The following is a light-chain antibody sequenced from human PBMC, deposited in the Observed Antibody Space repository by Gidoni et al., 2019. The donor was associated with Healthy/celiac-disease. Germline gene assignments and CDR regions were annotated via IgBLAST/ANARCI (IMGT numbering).Light chain of an antibody. J-gene: IGKJ4*01. V-gene: IGKV4-1*01. CDR3: QQYYSTPLT. CDR2: WAS. CDR1: QSVLYSSNNKNY. Sequence: IVMHQSPDSLAVSLGERATINCKSSQSVLYSSNNKNYLAWYQQKPGQPPKLLIYWASTRESGVPDRFSGSGSGTDFTLTISSLQAEDVAVYYCQQYYSTPLTFGGGTKVEIK.